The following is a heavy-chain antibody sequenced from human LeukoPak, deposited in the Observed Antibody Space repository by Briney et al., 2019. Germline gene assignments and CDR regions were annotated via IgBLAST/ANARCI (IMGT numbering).Heavy chain of an antibody. CDR3: ARDQLWFGEPDYFDY. V-gene: IGHV1-3*01. J-gene: IGHJ4*02. D-gene: IGHD3-10*01. CDR1: GYTSTSYA. Sequence: ASVKVSCKASGYTSTSYAMHWVRQAPGQRLEWMGWINAGNGNTKYSQKFQGRVTITRDTSASTAYMELSSLRSEDTAVYYCARDQLWFGEPDYFDYWGQGTLVTVSS. CDR2: INAGNGNT.